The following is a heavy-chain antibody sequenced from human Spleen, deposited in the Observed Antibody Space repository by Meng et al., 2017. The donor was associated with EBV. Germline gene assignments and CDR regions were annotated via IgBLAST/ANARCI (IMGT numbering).Heavy chain of an antibody. CDR1: CFSCSNSY. J-gene: IGHJ4*02. Sequence: CGGGCGTPGRSLRLPCADMCFSCSNSYMSWIRQTPGTGLEWISYISNCGTTIKYADYVKGRFNISRDNAKNSLYLQMNSLRADDTAVYYCARGTGRRTFDYWGQGNLVTVSS. CDR3: ARGTGRRTFDY. D-gene: IGHD3/OR15-3a*01. V-gene: IGHV3-11*01. CDR2: ISNCGTTI.